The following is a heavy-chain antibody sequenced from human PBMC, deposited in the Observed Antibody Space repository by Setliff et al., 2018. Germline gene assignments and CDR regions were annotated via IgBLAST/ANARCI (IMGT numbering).Heavy chain of an antibody. V-gene: IGHV4-30-2*01. CDR3: AKERYFDWFFEN. CDR2: IYPSGST. CDR1: GGSISSGGYS. J-gene: IGHJ4*02. Sequence: PSETLSLTCAVSGGSISSGGYSWSWIRQPPGKGLEWIGYIYPSGSTYYNPSLKSRVTISVDRSKNQFSLKLSSVTAADTAVYYCAKERYFDWFFENWGQGTLVTVSS. D-gene: IGHD3-9*01.